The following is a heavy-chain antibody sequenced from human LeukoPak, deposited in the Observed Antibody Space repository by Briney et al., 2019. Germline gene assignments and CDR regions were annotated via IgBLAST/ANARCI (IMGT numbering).Heavy chain of an antibody. CDR2: IYYSEST. D-gene: IGHD3-22*01. Sequence: PTETLSFTCTVSGGSISSYYWSWIRKPPGKGLEWIGYIYYSESTNYNPSLKSRVTISVDTSRNQFSLKLSSVTAADTAVYYCAILVADSSGYYDQYYYYYYGMDVWGQGTTVTVSS. J-gene: IGHJ6*02. V-gene: IGHV4-59*01. CDR1: GGSISSYY. CDR3: AILVADSSGYYDQYYYYYYGMDV.